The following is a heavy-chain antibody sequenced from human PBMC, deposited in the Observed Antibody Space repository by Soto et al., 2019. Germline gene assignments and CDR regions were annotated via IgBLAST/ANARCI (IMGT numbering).Heavy chain of an antibody. CDR1: GGSISSGGYY. Sequence: QVQLQESGPGLVKPSQTLSLTCTVSGGSISSGGYYWSWIRQHPGKGLEWIGYIYSSGSIYYNPSLTSRFTISGDTSKNQFALKLSSVTAADTAVYYCARDVYSGYGPFDFWGQGTLVTVSS. D-gene: IGHD5-12*01. CDR3: ARDVYSGYGPFDF. J-gene: IGHJ4*02. CDR2: IYSSGSI. V-gene: IGHV4-31*03.